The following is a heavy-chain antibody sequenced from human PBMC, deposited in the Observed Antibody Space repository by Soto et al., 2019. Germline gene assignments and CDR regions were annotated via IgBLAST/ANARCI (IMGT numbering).Heavy chain of an antibody. V-gene: IGHV3-74*01. D-gene: IGHD2-2*01. Sequence: EVQLVESGGGLVQPGGSLRLSCAASGFTLSNYWMHWARQAPGKGLVWASRISSDGSSTNYADSVKGRFTISRDNAKHTLHLQMNSLRAEDTAVYYCARVPYWSSSSCYSYFDSWGQGTMVTVSS. CDR2: ISSDGSST. J-gene: IGHJ4*02. CDR1: GFTLSNYW. CDR3: ARVPYWSSSSCYSYFDS.